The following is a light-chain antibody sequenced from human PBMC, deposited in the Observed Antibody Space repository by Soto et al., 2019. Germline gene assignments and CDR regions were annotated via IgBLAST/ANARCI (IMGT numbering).Light chain of an antibody. CDR2: GAS. CDR3: QLSKNWPPRT. Sequence: EIVITQSPATLSVSPGERATLSCTASQSVSSNLAGYQQNPGQPPRLLIYGASTRANGIPARFSGSGSGTACTLTIYCVQSEDLSVYDCQLSKNWPPRTFGHQTKVQIK. V-gene: IGKV3-15*01. CDR1: QSVSSN. J-gene: IGKJ1*01.